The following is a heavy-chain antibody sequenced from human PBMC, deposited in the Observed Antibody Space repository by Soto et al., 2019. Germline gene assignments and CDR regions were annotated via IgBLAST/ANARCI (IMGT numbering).Heavy chain of an antibody. V-gene: IGHV3-7*01. J-gene: IGHJ3*02. CDR2: IKQDGSEK. CDR1: GFTFSSYR. D-gene: IGHD5-18*01. CDR3: ARVREDTAMVDDAFDI. Sequence: GALRLSCAASGFTFSSYRMSWVRQAPGKGLEWVANIKQDGSEKYYVDSVKGRFTISRDNAKNSLYLQMNSLRAEDTAVYYCARVREDTAMVDDAFDIWGQGTMVTVSS.